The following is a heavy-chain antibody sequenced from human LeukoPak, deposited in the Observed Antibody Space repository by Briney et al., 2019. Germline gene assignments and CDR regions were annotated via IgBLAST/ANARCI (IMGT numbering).Heavy chain of an antibody. J-gene: IGHJ3*02. Sequence: PSETLSLTCTVSGGSISSSSYYWGWIRQPPGKGLEWIGSIYYSGSTYYNPSLKSRVTISVDTSKNQFSLKLSSVTAADTAVYYCAGLNYGLGSWQRDAFEIWGQGTVVTVSS. V-gene: IGHV4-39*01. CDR2: IYYSGST. D-gene: IGHD3-10*01. CDR1: GGSISSSSYY. CDR3: AGLNYGLGSWQRDAFEI.